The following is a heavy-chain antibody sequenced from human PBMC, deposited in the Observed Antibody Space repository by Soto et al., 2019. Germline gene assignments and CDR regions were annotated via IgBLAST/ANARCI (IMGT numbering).Heavy chain of an antibody. D-gene: IGHD2-15*01. CDR2: IFSDAER. V-gene: IGHV2-26*01. Sequence: QVTLRESGPALVKPTETLTLTCNVSGFSLTTGRMGVSWIRQPPGKALEWLAHIFSDAERSYSRSLQGRLTVSRVGFGSPVVLTMTIMHALDTGTYFCVRMNAVSYSSSFAMDVWGQGTTVTVAS. CDR1: GFSLTTGRMG. J-gene: IGHJ6*02. CDR3: VRMNAVSYSSSFAMDV.